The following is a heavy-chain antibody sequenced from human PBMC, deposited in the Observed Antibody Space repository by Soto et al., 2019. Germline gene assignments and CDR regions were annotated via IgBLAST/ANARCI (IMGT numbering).Heavy chain of an antibody. CDR2: ISPSSDSS. Sequence: EVQLVESGGGLVKPGGSLRLACAASGFPFSDYSWNWVRKTPGKGLEWVSSISPSSDSSYYADSVKGRFTISRDNAKNSLFLQMNSLRDEDTAVYYCARPRGPRCYDLIDYWGQGTLVIVSS. V-gene: IGHV3-21*02. CDR3: ARPRGPRCYDLIDY. J-gene: IGHJ4*02. D-gene: IGHD5-12*01. CDR1: GFPFSDYS.